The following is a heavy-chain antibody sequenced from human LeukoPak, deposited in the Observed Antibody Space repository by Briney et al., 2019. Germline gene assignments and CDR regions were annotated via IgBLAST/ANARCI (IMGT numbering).Heavy chain of an antibody. V-gene: IGHV4-59*01. Sequence: SETLCLTCTVSGGSINSLYWNWIRQLPGKGLGWLGYIHYSGITTYNPSFNSRVTISLDTTKNDFSLKLTSLTAADMAVYYCARGSRAVTTSSNIHPYYFDYWGQGTLVTVSS. D-gene: IGHD4-17*01. CDR3: ARGSRAVTTSSNIHPYYFDY. CDR1: GGSINSLY. J-gene: IGHJ4*02. CDR2: IHYSGIT.